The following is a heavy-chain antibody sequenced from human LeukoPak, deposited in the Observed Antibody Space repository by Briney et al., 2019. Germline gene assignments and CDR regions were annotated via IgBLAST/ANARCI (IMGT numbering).Heavy chain of an antibody. D-gene: IGHD6-19*01. CDR1: GFTYNDYA. CDR2: MTWNGGST. Sequence: PGGSLRLSCSASGFTYNDYAMSWVRQAPGKGLECVSGMTWNGGSTYYADSVKGRFTISRDNAKNSLFLQMNSLEVEDTALYYCARVRGSAWSTFVFWGQGTLVTVSS. CDR3: ARVRGSAWSTFVF. V-gene: IGHV3-20*04. J-gene: IGHJ4*02.